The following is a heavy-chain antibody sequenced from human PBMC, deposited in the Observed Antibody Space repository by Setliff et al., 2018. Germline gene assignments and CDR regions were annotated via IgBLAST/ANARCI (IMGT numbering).Heavy chain of an antibody. CDR1: GFTFDDYA. J-gene: IGHJ4*02. V-gene: IGHV3-9*01. CDR2: ISWNSGSI. Sequence: GGSLRLSCAASGFTFDDYAMHWVRQAPGKGLEWVSGISWNSGSIGYADSVKGRFTISRDNAKNSLYLQMNNLGAEDTAVYFCVRDRSGDYAFDFWGQGTLVTVSS. CDR3: VRDRSGDYAFDF. D-gene: IGHD4-17*01.